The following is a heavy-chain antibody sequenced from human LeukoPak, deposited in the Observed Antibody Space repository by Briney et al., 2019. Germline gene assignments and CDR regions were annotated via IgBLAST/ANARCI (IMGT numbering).Heavy chain of an antibody. V-gene: IGHV1-46*01. D-gene: IGHD1-26*01. CDR1: GYTFTSYF. J-gene: IGHJ5*02. CDR2: VNPSSGST. Sequence: GASVKVSCTASGYTFTSYFMHWVRQAPGQGLEWMGVVNPSSGSTTYSQKFQGRVTMTRDTSTSTVYMDLSSLRSEDTAVYYCARAVGPRGGNWFDPWGQGTLVTVSS. CDR3: ARAVGPRGGNWFDP.